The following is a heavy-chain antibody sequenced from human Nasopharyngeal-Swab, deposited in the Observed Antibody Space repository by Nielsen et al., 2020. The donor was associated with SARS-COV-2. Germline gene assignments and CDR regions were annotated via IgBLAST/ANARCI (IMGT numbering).Heavy chain of an antibody. CDR2: INAGIGNT. Sequence: WARQAPGQRLVWMGWINAGIGNTKYSQKFQRRVPITRDTSASTAYMELSSMRSEDTAVYYCARDRPTSYYYYGMDVWGQGTTVTVSS. CDR3: ARDRPTSYYYYGMDV. J-gene: IGHJ6*02. V-gene: IGHV1-3*01.